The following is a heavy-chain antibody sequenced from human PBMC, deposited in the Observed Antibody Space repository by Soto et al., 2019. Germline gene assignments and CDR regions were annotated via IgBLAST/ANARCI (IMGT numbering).Heavy chain of an antibody. Sequence: EVQLLESGGGLVQPGGSLRLSCAASGFTFSTYGMTWVRQAPGRGLEWVSGITGSGAGTYYADSVHGRFTISRDNSKITLYRQLNSLRAEDTAVYYCAKSSSGWERDSDYWGQGTLVTVSS. CDR1: GFTFSTYG. V-gene: IGHV3-23*01. CDR3: AKSSSGWERDSDY. D-gene: IGHD2-2*01. J-gene: IGHJ4*02. CDR2: ITGSGAGT.